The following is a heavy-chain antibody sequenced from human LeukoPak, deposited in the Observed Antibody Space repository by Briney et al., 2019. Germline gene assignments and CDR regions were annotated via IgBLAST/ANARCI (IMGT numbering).Heavy chain of an antibody. V-gene: IGHV1-69*13. CDR3: ARARRLVDYRDV. Sequence: GASVKVSCKASGGTFSSYAISWVRQAPGQGLEWMGGIIPIFGTANYAQKFQGRVTITADESTSTAYMELSSLRSEDTAVYYCARARRLVDYRDVWGKGTTVTISS. J-gene: IGHJ6*03. CDR1: GGTFSSYA. D-gene: IGHD6-25*01. CDR2: IIPIFGTA.